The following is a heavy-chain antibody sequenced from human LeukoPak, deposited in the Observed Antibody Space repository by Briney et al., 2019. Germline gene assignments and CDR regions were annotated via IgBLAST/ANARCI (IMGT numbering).Heavy chain of an antibody. Sequence: GGSLRLSCAASGFTFSSYGMHWVRQAPGKGLEWVAVIWYDGSNKYYADSVKGRFTISRDNSKNTLYLQMNSLRAEDTAMYYCARGGSSWSNGMDVWGQGTTVTVSS. V-gene: IGHV3-33*01. D-gene: IGHD6-13*01. CDR1: GFTFSSYG. CDR3: ARGGSSWSNGMDV. J-gene: IGHJ6*02. CDR2: IWYDGSNK.